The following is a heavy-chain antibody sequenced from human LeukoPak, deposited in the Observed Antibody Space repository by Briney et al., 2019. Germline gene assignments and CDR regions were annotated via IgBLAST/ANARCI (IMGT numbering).Heavy chain of an antibody. Sequence: SETLSLTCTVSGGSISSSGYYWGWIRQPPGKGLEWIGSIYYSGTTNYKPSLKNRVTISVDTSKTQFSLRLSFVSAADTAVYYCARFRYSSAWFDYWGQGTLVTVSS. CDR2: IYYSGTT. CDR3: ARFRYSSAWFDY. CDR1: GGSISSSGYY. D-gene: IGHD6-19*01. V-gene: IGHV4-39*01. J-gene: IGHJ4*02.